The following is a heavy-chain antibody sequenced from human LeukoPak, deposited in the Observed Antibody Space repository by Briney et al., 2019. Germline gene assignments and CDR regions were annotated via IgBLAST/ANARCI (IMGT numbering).Heavy chain of an antibody. CDR1: GYSFTAFY. V-gene: IGHV1-2*02. J-gene: IGHJ4*02. CDR3: ARDGEYGTGSYYRGSFDY. Sequence: ASVKVSCKSSGYSFTAFYIHWVRQPPGQGLEWVGWIHPRSGDTRYEQKFQGRVTMARDKSMSTVYMDLSRRGSDDTAVYYCARDGEYGTGSYYRGSFDYWGQGILVTVSS. D-gene: IGHD3-10*01. CDR2: IHPRSGDT.